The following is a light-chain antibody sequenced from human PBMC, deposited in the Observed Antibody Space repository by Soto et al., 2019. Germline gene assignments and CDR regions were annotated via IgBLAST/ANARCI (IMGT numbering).Light chain of an antibody. CDR3: QQYDDWPPWT. Sequence: EIVMTQSPATLSVSPGDRATLSCRAGQPLNNNVAWYQHKPGQAPRLLIYGASTRATGISARFSGSGFGTEFTLTISSLQSEDFAVYYCQQYDDWPPWTFGQGTKVDIK. V-gene: IGKV3-15*01. CDR1: QPLNNN. CDR2: GAS. J-gene: IGKJ1*01.